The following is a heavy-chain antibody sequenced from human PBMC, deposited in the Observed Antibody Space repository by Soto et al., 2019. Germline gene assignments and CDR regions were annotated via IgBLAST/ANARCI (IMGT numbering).Heavy chain of an antibody. CDR1: GGSFSGYY. J-gene: IGHJ4*02. V-gene: IGHV4-34*01. CDR3: ARTYDSSGYYFDY. CDR2: INHSGST. Sequence: SETLSLTCAVYGGSFSGYYWSWIRQPPGKGLEWIGEINHSGSTNYNPSLKSRVTISVDTSKNQFSLKLSSVTAADTAVYYCARTYDSSGYYFDYWGKGTLVTVSS. D-gene: IGHD3-22*01.